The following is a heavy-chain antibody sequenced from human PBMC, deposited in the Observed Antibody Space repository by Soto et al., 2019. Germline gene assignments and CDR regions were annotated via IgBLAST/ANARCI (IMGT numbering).Heavy chain of an antibody. Sequence: GGSLRLSCVVSGFTFEEHTIHWVRQAPGKGLEWISLLSWDGGTTYYAESVKGRFTISRDSGTNSVFLQMDSLRSEDTALYYCTRVQKKYRTTSGVDFDSWGQGTQVTVSS. CDR1: GFTFEEHT. CDR3: TRVQKKYRTTSGVDFDS. D-gene: IGHD5-12*01. CDR2: LSWDGGTT. J-gene: IGHJ4*02. V-gene: IGHV3-43*01.